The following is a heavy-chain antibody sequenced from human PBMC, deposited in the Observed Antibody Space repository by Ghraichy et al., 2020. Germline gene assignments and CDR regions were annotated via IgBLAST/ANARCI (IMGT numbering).Heavy chain of an antibody. CDR1: GFTFSDHY. Sequence: LSLTCAASGFTFSDHYMDWVRQAPGKGLEWVGRTRNKANSYTTEYAASVKGRFTISRDDSKNSLYLQMNSLKTEDTAVYYCAREGVGATKGGLDYWGQGTLVTVSS. J-gene: IGHJ4*02. CDR3: AREGVGATKGGLDY. D-gene: IGHD1-26*01. V-gene: IGHV3-72*01. CDR2: TRNKANSYTT.